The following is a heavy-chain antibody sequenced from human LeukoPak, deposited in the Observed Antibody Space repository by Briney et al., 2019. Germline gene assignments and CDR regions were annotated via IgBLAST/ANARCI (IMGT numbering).Heavy chain of an antibody. CDR3: ARDKLEIISGHYFDY. CDR1: GFTFSSYE. CDR2: ISSSGSTI. Sequence: GGSLRLSCAASGFTFSSYEMNWVRQAPGKGLEWVSYISSSGSTIYYADSVKGRFTISRDNAKNSLYLQMNSLRAEDTAVYYCARDKLEIISGHYFDYWGQGTLVTVSS. J-gene: IGHJ4*02. D-gene: IGHD1-1*01. V-gene: IGHV3-48*03.